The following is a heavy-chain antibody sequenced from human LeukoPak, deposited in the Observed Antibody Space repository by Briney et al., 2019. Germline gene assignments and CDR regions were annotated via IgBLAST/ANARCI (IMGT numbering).Heavy chain of an antibody. V-gene: IGHV3-74*01. Sequence: PGGSLRLSCAASGFTFSSYWMHWVRQAPGKGLVWVSRINSDGSSTSYADSVKGRYTISRDNAKNTLYLQMNSLRAEDTAVYYCAREWVVAAYPVSHFDYWGQGTLVTVSS. CDR1: GFTFSSYW. J-gene: IGHJ4*02. CDR2: INSDGSST. CDR3: AREWVVAAYPVSHFDY. D-gene: IGHD2-15*01.